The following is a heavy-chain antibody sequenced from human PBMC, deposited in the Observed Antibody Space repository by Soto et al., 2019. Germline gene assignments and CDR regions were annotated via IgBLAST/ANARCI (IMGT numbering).Heavy chain of an antibody. CDR1: GFPFSTYG. Sequence: QVQLVESGGGVVQPGRSLRLSCAASGFPFSTYGMHWVRQAPGKGLEWVTVISYDGSKQYYAHSLKGRFTISRDNSKNTLYLERNSLRAEDTAVYYCAKDGESGTTFDFWGQGTLVTVSS. CDR3: AKDGESGTTFDF. J-gene: IGHJ4*02. CDR2: ISYDGSKQ. V-gene: IGHV3-30*18. D-gene: IGHD1-1*01.